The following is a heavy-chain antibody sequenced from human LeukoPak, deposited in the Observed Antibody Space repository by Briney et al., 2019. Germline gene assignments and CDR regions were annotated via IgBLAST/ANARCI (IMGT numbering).Heavy chain of an antibody. Sequence: GGSLRLSCAVSGFTFSSSWMHWVRQAPGKGLEWVANIKQDGSEKYYVDSVKGRFTISRDNAKNSLYLQMNSLRAEDTAVYYCTRDSVGDSYADYWGQGTLVTVSS. CDR1: GFTFSSSW. D-gene: IGHD5-18*01. J-gene: IGHJ4*02. CDR3: TRDSVGDSYADY. CDR2: IKQDGSEK. V-gene: IGHV3-7*03.